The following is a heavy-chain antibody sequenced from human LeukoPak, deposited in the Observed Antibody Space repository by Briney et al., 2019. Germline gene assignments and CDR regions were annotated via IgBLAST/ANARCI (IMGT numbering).Heavy chain of an antibody. J-gene: IGHJ5*02. CDR3: ARGLFWFSDLKTHWFDP. CDR2: MNPKAGNT. CDR1: GYTFTSYD. Sequence: ASVKVSCKASGYTFTSYDINWVRQATGQGLEWMGWMNPKAGNTGYAQNFQGRVTMTRDTSISTAYMELSSLRSEDTAVYYCARGLFWFSDLKTHWFDPWGQGTQVTVSS. V-gene: IGHV1-8*01. D-gene: IGHD2-21*01.